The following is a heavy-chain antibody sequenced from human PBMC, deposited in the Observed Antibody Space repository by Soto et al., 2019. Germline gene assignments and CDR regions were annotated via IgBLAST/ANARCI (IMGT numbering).Heavy chain of an antibody. D-gene: IGHD6-13*01. V-gene: IGHV4-39*01. Sequence: PSETLSLTCTVSGGSISSSSYYWGWIRQPPGKGLEWIGSIYYSGSTYYNPSLKSRVTISVDTSKNQFSLKLSSVTAADTAVYYCARGPDSSSWYWWFDPWGQGTLVTVS. J-gene: IGHJ5*02. CDR1: GGSISSSSYY. CDR3: ARGPDSSSWYWWFDP. CDR2: IYYSGST.